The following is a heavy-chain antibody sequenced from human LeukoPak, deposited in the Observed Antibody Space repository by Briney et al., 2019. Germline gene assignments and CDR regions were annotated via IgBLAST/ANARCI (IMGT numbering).Heavy chain of an antibody. CDR1: GGSISSSSYY. CDR2: IYYSGST. V-gene: IGHV4-39*07. Sequence: SETLSLTCTVSGGSISSSSYYWGWIRQPPGKGLEWIGSIYYSGSTYYNPSLKSRVTISVDTSKNQFSLKLSSVIAADTAVYYCTKGPYGSGSYGVEYWGQGILVTVSS. J-gene: IGHJ4*02. D-gene: IGHD1-26*01. CDR3: TKGPYGSGSYGVEY.